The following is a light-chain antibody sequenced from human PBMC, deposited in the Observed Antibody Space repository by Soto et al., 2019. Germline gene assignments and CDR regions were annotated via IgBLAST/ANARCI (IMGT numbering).Light chain of an antibody. CDR1: SSDVGGYNY. CDR3: RSYTSSSTDV. J-gene: IGLJ1*01. CDR2: EVS. V-gene: IGLV2-14*01. Sequence: QSVLTQPASVSGSPGQSITISCTGTSSDVGGYNYVSWYQQHPGKAPKLMIYEVSNRPSGVSNRFSGSMSGNTAALTISGLQAEDEAEYYCRSYTSSSTDVFGTGTKLT.